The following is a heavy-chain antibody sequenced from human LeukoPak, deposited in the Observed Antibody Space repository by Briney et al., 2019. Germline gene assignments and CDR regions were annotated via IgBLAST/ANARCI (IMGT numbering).Heavy chain of an antibody. CDR1: GGSISSYY. D-gene: IGHD3-22*01. Sequence: PSETLSLTCTVSGGSISSYYWSWIRQPPGKGLEWIGYIYYSGSTNYNPSLKSRVTISVDTSKNQFSLKLSSVTAADTAVYYCARAPLGSGYLYYWGQGTLVTVSS. V-gene: IGHV4-59*01. CDR2: IYYSGST. CDR3: ARAPLGSGYLYY. J-gene: IGHJ4*02.